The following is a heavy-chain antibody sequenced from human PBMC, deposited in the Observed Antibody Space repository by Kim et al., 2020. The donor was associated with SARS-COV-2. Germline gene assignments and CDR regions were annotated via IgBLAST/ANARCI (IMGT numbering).Heavy chain of an antibody. CDR2: INPNSGDT. D-gene: IGHD3-10*01. CDR1: GYTFMDYY. CDR3: APSPYGSGPKDY. J-gene: IGHJ4*02. Sequence: ASVKVSCKASGYTFMDYYMHWVRQAPGQGLEWMGWINPNSGDTNYAQEFQGRVTMTRDTSISTAYMELSSLRSDDPAVYFCAPSPYGSGPKDYWGQGTLV. V-gene: IGHV1-2*02.